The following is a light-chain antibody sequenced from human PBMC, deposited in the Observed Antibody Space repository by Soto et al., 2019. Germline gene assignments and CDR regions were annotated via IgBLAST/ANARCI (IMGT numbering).Light chain of an antibody. CDR2: GAS. J-gene: IGKJ1*01. CDR1: QSVSSDY. CDR3: QQDSRSPRT. Sequence: IVMTQSPGTLSLFPGKRAALSGIASQSVSSDYIAWYQRKPGQAPRLLIYGASSRATDTPGRFSGRGAGKYFTLTISRVEAEDFAVYCCQQDSRSPRTFGQGTKVDIK. V-gene: IGKV3-20*01.